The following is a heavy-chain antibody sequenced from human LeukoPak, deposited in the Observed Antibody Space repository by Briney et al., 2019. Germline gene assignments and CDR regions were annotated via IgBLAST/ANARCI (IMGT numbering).Heavy chain of an antibody. J-gene: IGHJ4*02. CDR2: ISLSGSTT. CDR1: GFTFSDYY. V-gene: IGHV3-11*01. Sequence: GGSLRLSCAASGFTFSDYYMSWVRQAPGGGLEWISYISLSGSTTHYADSVKGRFTISRDNARNSLYLHMNSVRAEDTAVYYCARQIAVSGLFDLWGQGALVTVSS. D-gene: IGHD6-19*01. CDR3: ARQIAVSGLFDL.